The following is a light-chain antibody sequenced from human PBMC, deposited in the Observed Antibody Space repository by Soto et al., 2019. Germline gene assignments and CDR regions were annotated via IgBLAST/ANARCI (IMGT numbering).Light chain of an antibody. J-gene: IGKJ1*01. CDR2: GTS. CDR3: QQYGSSPWT. Sequence: EIVLTQSPATLSLSPGERATLSCRASQSVSSTYLAWYQQKPAQPPRLLIYGTSTRSIGIPDRFIGSGSGTDFTLTITRLEPEDFAVYYCQQYGSSPWTFGQGTKVDI. V-gene: IGKV3-20*01. CDR1: QSVSSTY.